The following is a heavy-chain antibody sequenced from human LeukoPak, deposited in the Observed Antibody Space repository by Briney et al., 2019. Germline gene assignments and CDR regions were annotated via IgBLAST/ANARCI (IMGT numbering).Heavy chain of an antibody. CDR1: GFTFSSYA. CDR3: AKDSYDSSGYDY. J-gene: IGHJ4*02. Sequence: GRSLRLSCAASGFTFSSYAMSWVPPAPGKGLERVSASSGSGGSTYYADSVKGRFTISRDNSKNTLYLQMNSLRAEDTAVYYCAKDSYDSSGYDYWGQGTLVTVSS. V-gene: IGHV3-23*01. D-gene: IGHD3-22*01. CDR2: SSGSGGST.